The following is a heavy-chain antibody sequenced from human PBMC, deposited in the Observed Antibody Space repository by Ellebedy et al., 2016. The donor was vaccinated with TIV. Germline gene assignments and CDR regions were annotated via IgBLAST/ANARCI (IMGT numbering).Heavy chain of an antibody. Sequence: GESLKISCAASGYTFSDYWMIWVRQAPGKGLEWVANINPDGSAEYYVDSVKGRFTISRDNAKRSLFLQMNSLRVDDTAVYYCVTWGQSYGRWGQGSLVTISS. D-gene: IGHD3-16*01. J-gene: IGHJ4*02. CDR1: GYTFSDYW. CDR3: VTWGQSYGR. V-gene: IGHV3-7*01. CDR2: INPDGSAE.